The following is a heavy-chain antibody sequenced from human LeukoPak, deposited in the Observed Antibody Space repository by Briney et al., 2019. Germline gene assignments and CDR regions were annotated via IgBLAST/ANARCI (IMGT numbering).Heavy chain of an antibody. D-gene: IGHD1-1*01. CDR2: INHSGST. CDR1: GGSFSGYY. CDR3: QSRSGDY. Sequence: SETLSLTCAVYGGSFSGYYWSWIRPPPGKGLEWIGEINHSGSTNYNPSLKSRVTISVDTSKNQFSLKLSSGTAADTAVYYCQSRSGDYWGQGTLVTVSS. V-gene: IGHV4-34*01. J-gene: IGHJ4*02.